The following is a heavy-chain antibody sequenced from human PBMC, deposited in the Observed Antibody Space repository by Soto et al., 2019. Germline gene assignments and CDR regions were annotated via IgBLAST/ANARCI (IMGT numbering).Heavy chain of an antibody. CDR2: IIPILGIA. CDR3: ARDVAGIYNWFDP. J-gene: IGHJ5*02. V-gene: IGHV1-69*04. Sequence: SVKVSCKASGGTFSSYTISWVRQAPGQGLEWMGRIIPILGIANYAQKFQGRVTITADKSTSTAYMELSSLRSEDTAVYYCARDVAGIYNWFDPWGQGTLVTVSS. CDR1: GGTFSSYT. D-gene: IGHD6-19*01.